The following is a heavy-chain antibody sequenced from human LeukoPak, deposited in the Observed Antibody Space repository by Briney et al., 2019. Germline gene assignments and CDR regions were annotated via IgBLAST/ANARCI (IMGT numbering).Heavy chain of an antibody. CDR3: AKAGSPRRGSWFDP. J-gene: IGHJ5*02. Sequence: KPSETLSLTCTVSGGSISRSSRYWGWIRQPPGKGLEWIGSIYYSGSTYYNPSLKRRVTISVDTSKNQFSLKLSSVTAADTAVYYCAKAGSPRRGSWFDPWGQGTLVTVSS. CDR1: GGSISRSSRY. D-gene: IGHD2-15*01. CDR2: IYYSGST. V-gene: IGHV4-39*01.